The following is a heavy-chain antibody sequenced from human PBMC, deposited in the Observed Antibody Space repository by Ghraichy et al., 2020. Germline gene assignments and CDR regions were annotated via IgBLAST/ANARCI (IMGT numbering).Heavy chain of an antibody. CDR2: IKSKTDGGTT. V-gene: IGHV3-15*01. J-gene: IGHJ6*02. D-gene: IGHD6-25*01. CDR3: TTVSGGQDYYYYGMDV. Sequence: GSLNISCAASGFTFSNAWMSWVRQAPGKGLEWVGRIKSKTDGGTTDYAAPVKGRFTISRDDSKNTLYLQMNSLKTEDTAVYYCTTVSGGQDYYYYGMDVWGQGTTVTVSS. CDR1: GFTFSNAW.